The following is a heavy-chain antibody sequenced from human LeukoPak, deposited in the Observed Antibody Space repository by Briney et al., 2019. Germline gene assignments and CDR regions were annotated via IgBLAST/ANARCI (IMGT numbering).Heavy chain of an antibody. Sequence: GGSLRLSCAASRFTFSSFAMSWVRQAPGERLEWVSAMSGSGGMTYSADSVKGRFTVSRDNSKDTLYLQMNSLRDEDTAVYYCAKDSHWILFDDWGQGTLVTVSS. J-gene: IGHJ4*02. D-gene: IGHD2-2*03. CDR3: AKDSHWILFDD. CDR1: RFTFSSFA. V-gene: IGHV3-23*01. CDR2: MSGSGGMT.